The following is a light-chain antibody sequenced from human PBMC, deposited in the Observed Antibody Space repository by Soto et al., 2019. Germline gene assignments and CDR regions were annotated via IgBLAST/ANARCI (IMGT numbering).Light chain of an antibody. Sequence: DIQMTQSPSSLSASIGDRVTITCRASQVIGNFLAWHQQKPGQAPKVPIYATSTLNSGVPSRFSGSRSGTDFTLTISSLQPEDVATYYCQRYNSAPEAFGPGTKVDIK. J-gene: IGKJ3*01. CDR2: ATS. CDR1: QVIGNF. CDR3: QRYNSAPEA. V-gene: IGKV1-27*01.